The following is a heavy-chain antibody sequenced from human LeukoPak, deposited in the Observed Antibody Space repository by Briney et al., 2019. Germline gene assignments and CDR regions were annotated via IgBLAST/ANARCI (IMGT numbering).Heavy chain of an antibody. D-gene: IGHD3-10*01. CDR2: ISGSGDST. V-gene: IGHV3-23*01. Sequence: PGGSLRLSCAASGFTFSSYAMNWVRQAPGKGLEWVSAISGSGDSTYYADAVKGRFTISRDNSKNTLYLQMNSLRAEDTAVYYCAKGSSGSFYSHFDYWGQGTPVTVSS. J-gene: IGHJ4*02. CDR3: AKGSSGSFYSHFDY. CDR1: GFTFSSYA.